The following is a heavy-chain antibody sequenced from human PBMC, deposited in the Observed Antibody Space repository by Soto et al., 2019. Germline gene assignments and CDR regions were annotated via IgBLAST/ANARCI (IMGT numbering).Heavy chain of an antibody. Sequence: QVQLVESGGGVVQPGKSLRLSCAASGFIFSDYGIHWVRQAPGKELEWVALIWYDGSKKYYADSVKGRFTVSKDNINSSLYLEMNSLRVKDSAVYYCAREGAVAGSQDFWGQGTLVTVSS. V-gene: IGHV3-33*01. CDR1: GFIFSDYG. CDR2: IWYDGSKK. D-gene: IGHD6-19*01. CDR3: AREGAVAGSQDF. J-gene: IGHJ4*02.